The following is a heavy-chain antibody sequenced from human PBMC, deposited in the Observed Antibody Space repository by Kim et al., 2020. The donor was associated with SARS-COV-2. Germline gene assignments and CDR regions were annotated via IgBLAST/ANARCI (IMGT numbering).Heavy chain of an antibody. CDR3: ARVHTSSWEIDY. J-gene: IGHJ4*02. D-gene: IGHD6-13*01. V-gene: IGHV4-38-2*02. Sequence: SETLSLTCSVSGYSITSGYYWAWIRQPPGKGLQWIRNLFHSGSTYYTPSLKSRVTTSLDTSRNQFSLNLSSVTVADTAVYYCARVHTSSWEIDYWGQGTL. CDR2: LFHSGST. CDR1: GYSITSGYY.